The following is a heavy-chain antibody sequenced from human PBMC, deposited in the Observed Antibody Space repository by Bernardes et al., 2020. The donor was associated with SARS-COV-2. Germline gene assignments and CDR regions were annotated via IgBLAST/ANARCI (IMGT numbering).Heavy chain of an antibody. CDR3: ATLRGYSSSRRSEYYYGMDA. V-gene: IGHV1-2*02. CDR1: GYGFTGYY. Sequence: ASVKVSCKTSGYGFTGYYIHWVRQGPGQGLEWMGWINPATGDTNYAQKFQGRVTLTRDTSVSTAYMELRRLRSEDTAVYYCATLRGYSSSRRSEYYYGMDAWGQGTTLTVSS. D-gene: IGHD6-13*01. J-gene: IGHJ6*01. CDR2: INPATGDT.